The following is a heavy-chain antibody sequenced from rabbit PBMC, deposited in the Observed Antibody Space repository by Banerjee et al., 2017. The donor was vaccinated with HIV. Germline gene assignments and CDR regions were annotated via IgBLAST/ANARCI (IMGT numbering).Heavy chain of an antibody. J-gene: IGHJ4*01. V-gene: IGHV1S40*01. CDR2: IYTGSSGST. CDR3: ARDLGYAGYDPYNL. CDR1: GFSFSSSYY. Sequence: QSLEESGGDLVKPGASLTLTCTASGFSFSSSYYMCWVRQAPGKGLEWIACIYTGSSGSTYYASWAKGRFTISKTSSTTVTLQMTSLTAADTATYFCARDLGYAGYDPYNLWGPGTLVTVS. D-gene: IGHD7-1*01.